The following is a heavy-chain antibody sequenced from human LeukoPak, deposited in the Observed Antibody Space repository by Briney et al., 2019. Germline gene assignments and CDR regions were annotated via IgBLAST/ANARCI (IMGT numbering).Heavy chain of an antibody. Sequence: GGSLRLSCAASGFTLSSYEMNWVRQAPGKGLEWVSYISSSGSTIYYADSVKGRFTISRDNAKNSLYLQMNSLRAEDTAVYYCARGTYYDFWSGYYTAGGWFDPWGQGTLVTVSS. D-gene: IGHD3-3*01. CDR2: ISSSGSTI. CDR3: ARGTYYDFWSGYYTAGGWFDP. CDR1: GFTLSSYE. V-gene: IGHV3-48*03. J-gene: IGHJ5*02.